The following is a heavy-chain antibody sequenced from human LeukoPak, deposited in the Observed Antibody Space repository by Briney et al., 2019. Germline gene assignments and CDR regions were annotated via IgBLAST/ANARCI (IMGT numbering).Heavy chain of an antibody. D-gene: IGHD3-16*01. Sequence: GGSLRLSCAASGLTFSSYAMHWVRQAPGKGLERVAVISYDGSNKYYADSVKGRFTISRDNSKNTLYLQMNSLRAEDAAVYYCATGYGGYWGQGTLVTVSS. CDR2: ISYDGSNK. CDR1: GLTFSSYA. J-gene: IGHJ4*02. V-gene: IGHV3-30-3*01. CDR3: ATGYGGY.